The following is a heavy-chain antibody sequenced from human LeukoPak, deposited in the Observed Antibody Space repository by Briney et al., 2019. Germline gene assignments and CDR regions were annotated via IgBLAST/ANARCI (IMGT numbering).Heavy chain of an antibody. CDR2: VYYSGST. V-gene: IGHV4-59*01. CDR1: GDSISSYS. CDR3: ARDPPQPGITAAGYFDL. D-gene: IGHD6-13*01. J-gene: IGHJ2*01. Sequence: PSETLSLTCTVSGDSISSYSWSWIRQPPGKGPEWIGYVYYSGSTNYNPSLKSRVTISADTSKNQFSLTVRSVTAADTAVYYCARDPPQPGITAAGYFDLWGRGTLVTVSS.